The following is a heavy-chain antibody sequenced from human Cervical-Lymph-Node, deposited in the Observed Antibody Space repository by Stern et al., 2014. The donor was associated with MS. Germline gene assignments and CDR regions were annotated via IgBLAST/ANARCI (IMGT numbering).Heavy chain of an antibody. D-gene: IGHD2/OR15-2a*01. CDR3: ARERQQYCNSEGCSYWYFDL. Sequence: QVQLQESGPGLVKPSGTLSLTCAVSGGSVSSTNWWSWVRQSPGKGLDWIGNLFHSGAFTYRPSLRSRFSITRDNSKNHLSLHLTSVTAADTAVYYCARERQQYCNSEGCSYWYFDLWGRGTLVTVSS. V-gene: IGHV4-4*02. CDR1: GGSVSSTNW. CDR2: LFHSGAF. J-gene: IGHJ2*01.